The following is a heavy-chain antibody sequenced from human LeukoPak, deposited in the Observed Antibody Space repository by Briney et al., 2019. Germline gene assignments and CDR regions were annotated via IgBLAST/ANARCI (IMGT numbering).Heavy chain of an antibody. D-gene: IGHD2-2*01. Sequence: PSETLSLTCTVSGGSISSYYWSWIRQPAGKGLEWIGRIYTSGSTNYNPSLKSRVTMSVDTSKNQFSLKLSSVTAADTAVYYCARDGIVVVPAAILDYYYYYMDVWGKGTTVTVSS. V-gene: IGHV4-4*07. J-gene: IGHJ6*03. CDR1: GGSISSYY. CDR2: IYTSGST. CDR3: ARDGIVVVPAAILDYYYYYMDV.